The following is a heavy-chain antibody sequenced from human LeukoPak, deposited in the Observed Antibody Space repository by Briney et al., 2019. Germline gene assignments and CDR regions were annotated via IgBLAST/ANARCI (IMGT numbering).Heavy chain of an antibody. D-gene: IGHD1-7*01. J-gene: IGHJ4*02. V-gene: IGHV3-23*01. Sequence: PGGSLRLSCAASGFTFSSYAMSWVRQAPGKGLEWVSAISGSGGSTYYADSVKGRFTISRDNSKNTLYLQMNSLRAEDTAVYYCAKDDGFSWSWNYASPLDYWGQGTLVTVSS. CDR3: AKDDGFSWSWNYASPLDY. CDR2: ISGSGGST. CDR1: GFTFSSYA.